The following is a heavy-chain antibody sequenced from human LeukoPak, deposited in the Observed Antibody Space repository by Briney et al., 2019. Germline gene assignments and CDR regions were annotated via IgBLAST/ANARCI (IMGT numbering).Heavy chain of an antibody. CDR3: ARDPVKYSSSSLAAREYFQH. J-gene: IGHJ1*01. CDR2: VDPEDGET. CDR1: GYTFTDYY. V-gene: IGHV1-69-2*01. D-gene: IGHD6-6*01. Sequence: ASVKVSCKVSGYTFTDYYMHWVQQAPGKGLEWMGLVDPEDGETIYAEKFQGRVTITADTSTDTAYMELSSLRSEDTAVYYCARDPVKYSSSSLAAREYFQHWGQGTLVTVSS.